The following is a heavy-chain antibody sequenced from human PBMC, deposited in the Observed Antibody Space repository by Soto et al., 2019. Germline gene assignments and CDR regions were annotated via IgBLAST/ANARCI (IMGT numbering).Heavy chain of an antibody. CDR1: GGSISSSNW. V-gene: IGHV4-4*02. CDR3: ARGRVGSGSYWGPYGMDV. CDR2: IYHSGST. D-gene: IGHD3-10*01. Sequence: QVQLQESGPGLVKPSGTLSLTCAVSGGSISSSNWWSWVRQPPGKGLEWIGEIYHSGSTNYNPSLQSRVTIAVDKSTNQFSLKLSSVTAADTAVYYCARGRVGSGSYWGPYGMDVWGQGTTVTVSS. J-gene: IGHJ6*02.